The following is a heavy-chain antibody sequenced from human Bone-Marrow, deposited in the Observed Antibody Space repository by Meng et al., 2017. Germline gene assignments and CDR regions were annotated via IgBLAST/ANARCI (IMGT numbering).Heavy chain of an antibody. CDR1: GFTFSSYE. J-gene: IGHJ3*02. CDR2: ISSSGSTI. CDR3: ARDVASITMVRGVIIKGTDAFDI. D-gene: IGHD3-10*01. Sequence: GESLKISCAASGFTFSSYEMNWVRQAPGKGLEWVSYISSSGSTIYYADSVKGRFTISRDNAKNSLYLQMNSLRAEDTAVYYCARDVASITMVRGVIIKGTDAFDIWGQGTKVT. V-gene: IGHV3-48*03.